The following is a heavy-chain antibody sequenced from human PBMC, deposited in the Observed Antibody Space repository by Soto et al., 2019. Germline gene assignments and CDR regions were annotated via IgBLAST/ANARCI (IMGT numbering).Heavy chain of an antibody. D-gene: IGHD6-6*01. J-gene: IGHJ4*02. V-gene: IGHV4-34*01. CDR2: INHSGST. CDR1: GGSFSGYY. CDR3: ARDGGSSWGVDY. Sequence: SETLSLTCAVYGGSFSGYYWSWIRQPPGKGLEWIGEINHSGSTNYNPSLKSRVTISVDTSKNQFSLKLSSVTAADTAVYYCARDGGSSWGVDYWGQGTLVTVSS.